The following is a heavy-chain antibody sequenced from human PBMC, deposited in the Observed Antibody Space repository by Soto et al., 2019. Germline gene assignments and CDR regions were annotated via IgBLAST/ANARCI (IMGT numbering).Heavy chain of an antibody. CDR2: IIPIFGTA. V-gene: IGHV1-69*13. D-gene: IGHD1-26*01. J-gene: IGHJ6*02. CDR1: GGTFSSYA. CDR3: ATASVSGSHSRYYYGMDV. Sequence: EASVKVSCKASGGTFSSYAISWVRQAPGQGLEWMGGIIPIFGTANYAQKFQGRVTITADESTSTAYMELSSLRSEDTAVYYCATASVSGSHSRYYYGMDVWGQGTTVTVSS.